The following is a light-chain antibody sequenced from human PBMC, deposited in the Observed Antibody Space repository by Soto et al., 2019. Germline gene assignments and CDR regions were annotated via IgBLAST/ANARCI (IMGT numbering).Light chain of an antibody. Sequence: EIVLKQSPGTLSLSPEERATLSCRASQSVNNYLAWYQQKPGQAPRLLIYDAINRATGIPARFSGSGSGTDFTLTISSLEAEDFGVYYCQQRGNWPWLTFGGGTRVEIK. CDR2: DAI. CDR1: QSVNNY. V-gene: IGKV3-11*01. J-gene: IGKJ4*01. CDR3: QQRGNWPWLT.